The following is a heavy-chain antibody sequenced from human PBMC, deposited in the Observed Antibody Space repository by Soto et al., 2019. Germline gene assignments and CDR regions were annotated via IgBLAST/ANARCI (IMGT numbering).Heavy chain of an antibody. V-gene: IGHV1-2*04. D-gene: IGHD1-7*01. CDR3: ARDAGTGGYDFDY. Sequence: ASVKVSCKASGYTFTGYYMHWVRQAPGQGLEWMGWINPNSGGTNYAQKFQGWVTMTRDTSISTAYMELSRLRSDDTAVYYCARDAGTGGYDFDYWGQGTLVTVSS. J-gene: IGHJ4*02. CDR1: GYTFTGYY. CDR2: INPNSGGT.